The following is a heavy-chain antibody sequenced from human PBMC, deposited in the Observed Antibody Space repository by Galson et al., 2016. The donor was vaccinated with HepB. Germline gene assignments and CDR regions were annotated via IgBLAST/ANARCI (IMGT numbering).Heavy chain of an antibody. CDR1: GFSFSNSW. Sequence: SLRLSCAVSGFSFSNSWMTWVRQTPEKGLEWVADINADGSWRAYMDSVKGRFTISRDNVNNLLYLQMSGLRVEDTALYFCARDPAFGALDYWDQGALVTVSS. V-gene: IGHV3-7*01. J-gene: IGHJ4*02. CDR2: INADGSWR. D-gene: IGHD3-10*01. CDR3: ARDPAFGALDY.